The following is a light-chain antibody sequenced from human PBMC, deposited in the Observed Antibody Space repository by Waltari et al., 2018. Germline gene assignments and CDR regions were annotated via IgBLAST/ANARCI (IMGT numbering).Light chain of an antibody. CDR2: DAY. V-gene: IGKV3-20*01. J-gene: IGKJ1*01. CDR1: PSIGKY. Sequence: DIVLTQFPGTLSLSAGERATLPCRASPSIGKYLAWYQLRPGQAPRLLIYDAYSRAAGIPDRFSGSGSGTDFSLTISRLEPDDFAMYYCQHYVRLPVTFGQGTKVEIK. CDR3: QHYVRLPVT.